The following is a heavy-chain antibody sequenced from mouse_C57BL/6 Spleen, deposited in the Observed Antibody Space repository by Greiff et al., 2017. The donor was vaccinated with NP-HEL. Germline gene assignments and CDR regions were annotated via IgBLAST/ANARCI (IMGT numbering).Heavy chain of an antibody. CDR2: IYWDDDK. Sequence: QVTLKVCGPGILQSSQTLSLTCSFSGFSLSTSGMGVSWIRQPSGKGLEWLAHIYWDDDKRYNPSLKSRLTISKDTSRNQVFLKITSVDTADTATYYCASINYDYYAMDYWGQGTSVTVSS. V-gene: IGHV8-12*01. CDR1: GFSLSTSGMG. J-gene: IGHJ4*01. D-gene: IGHD2-1*01. CDR3: ASINYDYYAMDY.